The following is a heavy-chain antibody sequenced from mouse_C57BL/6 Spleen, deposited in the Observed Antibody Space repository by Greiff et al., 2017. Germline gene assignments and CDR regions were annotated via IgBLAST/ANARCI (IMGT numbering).Heavy chain of an antibody. CDR1: GFTFSSYA. D-gene: IGHD1-1*01. J-gene: IGHJ4*01. CDR2: ISDGGSYT. Sequence: EVMLVESGGGLVKPGGSLKLSCAASGFTFSSYAMSWVRQTPVKRLEWVATISDGGSYTYYPDNVKGRFTISRDNAKNNLYLQMSHLKSEDTAMYYCASYEGYWGQGTSVTVSS. V-gene: IGHV5-4*03. CDR3: ASYEGY.